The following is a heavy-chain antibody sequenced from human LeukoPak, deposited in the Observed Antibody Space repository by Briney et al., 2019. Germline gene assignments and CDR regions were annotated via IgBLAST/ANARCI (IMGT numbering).Heavy chain of an antibody. CDR3: ARERDGSGTQRGLDY. D-gene: IGHD3-10*01. CDR2: VYYSGRT. Sequence: PSETLSLTCTVSGGSISVNTYYCAWIRQPPGRGLEWIGSVYYSGRTDYNPSLKSRVTISVDTSKNQFSLKLSSVTAADTAVYYCARERDGSGTQRGLDYWGQGTLVTVSS. V-gene: IGHV4-39*07. CDR1: GGSISVNTYY. J-gene: IGHJ4*02.